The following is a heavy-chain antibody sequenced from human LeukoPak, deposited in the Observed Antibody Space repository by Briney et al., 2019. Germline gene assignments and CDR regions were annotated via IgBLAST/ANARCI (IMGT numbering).Heavy chain of an antibody. CDR1: RFTFSSYA. J-gene: IGHJ4*02. D-gene: IGHD6-19*01. CDR2: TGGSDDST. Sequence: PGGSLRLSCAASRFTFSSYAMSWVRQAPGKGLEWVAVTGGSDDSTHYADSVKGRFTISRDNSENRLFLQMNSLRPDDSALYYCTKDLMTGFSSGWYFAYWGQGTLVTVSS. CDR3: TKDLMTGFSSGWYFAY. V-gene: IGHV3-23*01.